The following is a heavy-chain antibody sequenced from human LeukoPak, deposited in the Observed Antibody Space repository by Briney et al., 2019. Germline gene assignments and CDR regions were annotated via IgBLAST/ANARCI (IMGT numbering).Heavy chain of an antibody. J-gene: IGHJ4*02. CDR3: ARGTDDVLLWFGELFY. D-gene: IGHD3-10*01. Sequence: SETLSLTCTVSGGSISSGGYYWSWIRQPPGKGLEWIGYIYHSGSTYYNPSLKSRVTISVDTSKNQFSLKLSSVTAADTAVYYCARGTDDVLLWFGELFYWGQGTLVTVSS. CDR2: IYHSGST. V-gene: IGHV4-30-2*01. CDR1: GGSISSGGYY.